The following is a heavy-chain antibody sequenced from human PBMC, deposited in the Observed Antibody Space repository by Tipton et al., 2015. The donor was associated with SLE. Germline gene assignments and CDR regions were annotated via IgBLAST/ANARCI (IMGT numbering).Heavy chain of an antibody. CDR3: ARVPYYDYGDEMYAFDI. CDR2: IYYSGST. Sequence: TLSLTCTVSGGSISSSSYYWGWIRQPPGKGLEWIGSIYYSGSTYYNPSLKSRVTISVETSKNQFSLKLSSVTAADTAVYYCARVPYYDYGDEMYAFDIWGQGTMVTDSS. V-gene: IGHV4-39*07. CDR1: GGSISSSSYY. J-gene: IGHJ3*02. D-gene: IGHD4-17*01.